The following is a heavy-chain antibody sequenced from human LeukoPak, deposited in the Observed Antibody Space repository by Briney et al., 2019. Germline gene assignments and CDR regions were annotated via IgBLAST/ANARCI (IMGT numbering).Heavy chain of an antibody. J-gene: IGHJ4*02. D-gene: IGHD4-23*01. CDR3: ARQKLVTPSFDY. V-gene: IGHV4-30-4*07. CDR2: IYNSGST. Sequence: SQTLSLTCAVSGGSISSGGYSWSWIRQPPGKGLEWIGYIYNSGSTNYNPSLKSRVTISVDTSKNQFSLKVSSVTTADTAVYYCARQKLVTPSFDYWGQGTLVTVSS. CDR1: GGSISSGGYS.